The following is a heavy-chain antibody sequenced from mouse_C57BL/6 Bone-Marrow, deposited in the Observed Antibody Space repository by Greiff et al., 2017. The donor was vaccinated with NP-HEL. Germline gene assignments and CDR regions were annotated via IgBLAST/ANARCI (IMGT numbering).Heavy chain of an antibody. CDR3: ARWDYGSSFLFDY. D-gene: IGHD1-1*01. CDR2: INPNNGGT. CDR1: GYTFTDYN. J-gene: IGHJ2*01. Sequence: EVKLQESGPELVKPGASVKMSCKASGYTFTDYNMHWVKQSHGKSLEWIGYINPNNGGTSYNQKFKGKATLTVNKSSSTAYMELRSLTSEDSAVYYCARWDYGSSFLFDYWGQGTTLTVSS. V-gene: IGHV1-22*01.